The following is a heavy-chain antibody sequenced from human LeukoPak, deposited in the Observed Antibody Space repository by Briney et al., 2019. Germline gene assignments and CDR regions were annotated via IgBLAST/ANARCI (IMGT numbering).Heavy chain of an antibody. D-gene: IGHD3-22*01. Sequence: ASVKVSCKASGYTFTGYYLHWVRQAPGQGLEWMGWISAYNGNANYAQKLQGRVTMTTDTSTSTAYMELRSLRSDDTAVYYCAREGMIVEYYFDYWGQGTLVTVSS. J-gene: IGHJ4*02. CDR2: ISAYNGNA. V-gene: IGHV1-18*04. CDR3: AREGMIVEYYFDY. CDR1: GYTFTGYY.